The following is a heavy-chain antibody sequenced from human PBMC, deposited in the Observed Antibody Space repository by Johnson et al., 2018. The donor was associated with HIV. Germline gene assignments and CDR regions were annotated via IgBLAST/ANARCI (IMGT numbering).Heavy chain of an antibody. CDR2: LSWNSGSI. CDR1: GFTFDDYA. V-gene: IGHV3-9*01. CDR3: AKEAAMVQGGAFDS. D-gene: IGHD3-10*01. Sequence: VQLVESGGGLVQPGRSLRLSCAASGFTFDDYAMHWVRQAPGKGLEWVPGLSWNSGSIGYADSVKGRFTISRDNAKHSLYRQMNSPKAEDTALYYCAKEAAMVQGGAFDSWGQGTMVTVSS. J-gene: IGHJ3*02.